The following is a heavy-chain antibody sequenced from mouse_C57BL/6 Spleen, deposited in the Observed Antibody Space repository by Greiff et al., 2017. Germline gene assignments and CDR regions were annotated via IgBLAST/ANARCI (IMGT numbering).Heavy chain of an antibody. Sequence: EVKLQESGGGLVQPGGSLKLSCAASGFTFSDYYMYWVRQTPEKRLEWVAYISNGGGSTYYPDTVKGRFTISRDNAKNTLYLQMSRLKSEDTAMYYCARRGLYYGSSYDYYAMDYWGQGTSVTVSS. CDR2: ISNGGGST. CDR3: ARRGLYYGSSYDYYAMDY. J-gene: IGHJ4*01. CDR1: GFTFSDYY. D-gene: IGHD1-1*01. V-gene: IGHV5-12*01.